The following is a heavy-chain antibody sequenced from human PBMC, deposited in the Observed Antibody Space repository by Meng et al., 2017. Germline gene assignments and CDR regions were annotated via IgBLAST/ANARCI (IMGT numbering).Heavy chain of an antibody. CDR3: TRQGCSGGSCYSKDDAFDI. D-gene: IGHD2-15*01. CDR1: GFTFSGSA. V-gene: IGHV3-73*01. CDR2: IRSKANSYAT. Sequence: GESLKISCAASGFTFSGSAMHWVRQASGKGLEWVGRIRSKANSYATAYAASVKGRFTISRDDSKNTAYLQMNSLKTEDTAVYYCTRQGCSGGSCYSKDDAFDIWGQGTMVTVS. J-gene: IGHJ3*02.